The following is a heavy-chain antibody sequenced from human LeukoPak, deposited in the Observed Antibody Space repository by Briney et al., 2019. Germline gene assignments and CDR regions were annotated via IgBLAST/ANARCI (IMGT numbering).Heavy chain of an antibody. V-gene: IGHV4-30-2*03. CDR1: GGSISSGGYY. CDR2: IYYSGST. CDR3: ARGSRYCSGGSCYPGVNWFDP. Sequence: PSQTLSLTCTVSGGSISSGGYYWSWIHQHPGKGLEWIGSIYYSGSTYYNPSLKSRVTISVDTSKNQFSLKLSSVTAADTAVYYCARGSRYCSGGSCYPGVNWFDPWGQGTLVTVSS. D-gene: IGHD2-15*01. J-gene: IGHJ5*02.